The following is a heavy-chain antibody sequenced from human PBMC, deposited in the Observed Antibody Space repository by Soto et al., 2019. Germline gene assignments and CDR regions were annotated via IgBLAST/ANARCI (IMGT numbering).Heavy chain of an antibody. CDR2: ISAYNGNT. J-gene: IGHJ6*02. Sequence: ASVKVSCKASDYTFTSYGISWVRQAPGQGLEWMGWISAYNGNTNYAQKLQGRVTMTTDTSTSTAYMELRSLRSDDTAVYYCARGDFYYYDSRGHYYYYGMDVWGQGTTVTVSS. V-gene: IGHV1-18*01. CDR3: ARGDFYYYDSRGHYYYYGMDV. CDR1: DYTFTSYG. D-gene: IGHD3-22*01.